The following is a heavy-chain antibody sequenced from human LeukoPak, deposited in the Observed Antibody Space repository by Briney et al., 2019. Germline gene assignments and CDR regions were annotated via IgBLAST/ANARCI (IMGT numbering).Heavy chain of an antibody. CDR2: ISGSGGST. Sequence: GSLRLSCSASGFTFSSYAMSWVRQAPGKGLEWVSAISGSGGSTYYADSVKGRFTISRDNSKNTLYLQMNSLRAEDTAVYYCAKARYRDYGDYAGDAFDIWGQGTMVTVSS. J-gene: IGHJ3*02. CDR3: AKARYRDYGDYAGDAFDI. D-gene: IGHD4-17*01. CDR1: GFTFSSYA. V-gene: IGHV3-23*01.